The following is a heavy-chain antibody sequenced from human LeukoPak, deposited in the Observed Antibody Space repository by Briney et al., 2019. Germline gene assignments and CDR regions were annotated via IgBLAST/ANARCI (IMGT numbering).Heavy chain of an antibody. Sequence: GGSLRLSCAASGFTFSSYAMSWVRQAPGKGLEWVSAISGSGGSTYYADSVKGRFTISRDNSKNTPYLQMNSLRAEDTAVYYCAKDPRFGELLDQGMSYWGQGTLVTVSS. V-gene: IGHV3-23*01. CDR1: GFTFSSYA. D-gene: IGHD3-10*01. CDR2: ISGSGGST. J-gene: IGHJ4*02. CDR3: AKDPRFGELLDQGMSY.